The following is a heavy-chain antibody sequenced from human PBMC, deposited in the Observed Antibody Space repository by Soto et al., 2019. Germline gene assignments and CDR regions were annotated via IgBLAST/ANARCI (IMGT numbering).Heavy chain of an antibody. CDR3: ARDKGGVGATPLD. CDR1: GFTVSSNY. V-gene: IGHV3-66*01. D-gene: IGHD1-26*01. Sequence: EVQLVESGGGLVQPGGSLRLSCAASGFTVSSNYMSWVRQAPGKGLEWVSVIYSGGSTYYADSVKGRFTISRDNSKNTLYLQMNSLRAEDTAVYYCARDKGGVGATPLDWGQGTLVTVSS. J-gene: IGHJ4*02. CDR2: IYSGGST.